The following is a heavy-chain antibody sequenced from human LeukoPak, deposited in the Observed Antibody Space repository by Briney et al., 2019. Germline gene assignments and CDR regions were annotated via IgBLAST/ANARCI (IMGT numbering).Heavy chain of an antibody. CDR2: IYYSGST. CDR3: ARVAAFDWFSWFDP. CDR1: GGSISSGGYS. Sequence: PSETLSLTCAVSGGSISSGGYSWSWIRQPPGKGLEWIGYIYYSGSTYYNPSLKSRVTISVDTSKNQFSLKLSSVTAADTAVYYCARVAAFDWFSWFDPWGQGTLVTVSS. J-gene: IGHJ5*02. D-gene: IGHD3-9*01. V-gene: IGHV4-61*08.